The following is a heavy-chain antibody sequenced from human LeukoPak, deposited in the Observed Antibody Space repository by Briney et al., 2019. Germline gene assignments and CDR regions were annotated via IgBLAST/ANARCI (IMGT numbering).Heavy chain of an antibody. J-gene: IGHJ4*02. CDR3: ARTEMATILDFDY. D-gene: IGHD5-24*01. Sequence: ASVKVSFKASGYTFTSYAMHWVRQAPGQRLEWMGWINAGNGNTKYSQKFQGRVTITRDTSASTAYMELSSLRSEDTAVFYCARTEMATILDFDYWGQGTLVTVSS. CDR2: INAGNGNT. CDR1: GYTFTSYA. V-gene: IGHV1-3*01.